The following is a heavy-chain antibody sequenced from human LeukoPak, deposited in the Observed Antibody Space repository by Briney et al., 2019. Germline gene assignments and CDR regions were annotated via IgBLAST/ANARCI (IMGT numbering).Heavy chain of an antibody. Sequence: PGGSLRPSCAASGFTFSSYWMHWVRQAPGKGLVWVSRINSDGSSTSYADSVKGRFTISRDNAKNTLYLQMNSLRAEDTAVYYCARVPYSYDSGRAADYWGQGTLVTVSS. D-gene: IGHD3-22*01. CDR2: INSDGSST. J-gene: IGHJ4*02. CDR1: GFTFSSYW. CDR3: ARVPYSYDSGRAADY. V-gene: IGHV3-74*01.